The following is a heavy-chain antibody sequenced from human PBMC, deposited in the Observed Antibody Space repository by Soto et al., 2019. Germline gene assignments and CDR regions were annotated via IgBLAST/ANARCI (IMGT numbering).Heavy chain of an antibody. CDR1: GGSISSGGYY. D-gene: IGHD4-17*01. CDR2: IYYSGST. Sequence: QVQLQESGPGLVKPSQTLSLTCTVSGGSISSGGYYWSWIRQHPGKGLEWIGYIYYSGSTYYNPSLNSRFTISVDTSKNHFSLKLSSVTAADTAVYYCARDYGDPYFDYWGQGTMVTVSS. J-gene: IGHJ4*02. V-gene: IGHV4-31*03. CDR3: ARDYGDPYFDY.